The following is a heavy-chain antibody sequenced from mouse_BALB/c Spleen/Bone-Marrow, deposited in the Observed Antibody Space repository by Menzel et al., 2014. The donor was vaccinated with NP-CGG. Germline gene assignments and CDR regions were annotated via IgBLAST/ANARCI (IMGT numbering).Heavy chain of an antibody. CDR1: GFTFSSFG. CDR3: ARYNPYGAMDY. CDR2: ISSGSSTI. V-gene: IGHV5-17*02. D-gene: IGHD1-1*01. Sequence: EVMLVESGGGLVQPGGSRKLSCAASGFTFSSFGMHWVRQAPEKGLEWVAYISSGSSTIYYADTVKGRFTISRDNPKNTLFLQMASLRSEDTAIYYCARYNPYGAMDYWGQGTSVTVSS. J-gene: IGHJ4*01.